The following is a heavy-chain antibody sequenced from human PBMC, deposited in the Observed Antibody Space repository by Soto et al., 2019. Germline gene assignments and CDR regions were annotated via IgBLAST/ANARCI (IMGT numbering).Heavy chain of an antibody. CDR2: INPSGGST. D-gene: IGHD1-26*01. CDR3: AREGGAHGGGPDLGAFDI. V-gene: IGHV1-46*01. J-gene: IGHJ3*02. CDR1: GYTFTSYY. Sequence: QVQLVQSGAEVKKPGASVKVSCKASGYTFTSYYMHWVRQAPGQGLEWMGIINPSGGSTSYAQKFQGGVTMTGDTSTSTVYMELSSLRSEDTAVYYCAREGGAHGGGPDLGAFDIWGQGTMVTVSS.